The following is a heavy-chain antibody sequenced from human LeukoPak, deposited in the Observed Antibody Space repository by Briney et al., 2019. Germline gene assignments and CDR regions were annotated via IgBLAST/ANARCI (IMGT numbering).Heavy chain of an antibody. CDR1: GGSISSYY. D-gene: IGHD3-3*01. J-gene: IGHJ4*02. CDR2: IYYSGST. CDR3: ASLRGNYDFWSGYYYTQFDY. V-gene: IGHV4-39*01. Sequence: SETLSLTCTVSGGSISSYYWSWIRQPPGKGLEWIGSIYYSGSTYYNPSLKSRVTISVDTSKNQFSLKLSSVTAADTAVYYCASLRGNYDFWSGYYYTQFDYWGQGTLVTVSS.